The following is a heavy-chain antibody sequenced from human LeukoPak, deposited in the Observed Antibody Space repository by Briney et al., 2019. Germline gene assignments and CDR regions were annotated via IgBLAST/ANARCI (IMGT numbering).Heavy chain of an antibody. CDR1: GFTFSTYG. D-gene: IGHD3-22*01. J-gene: IGHJ4*02. CDR2: ISSSSSNI. CDR3: AKDRDYYDSSGYPTYIDY. V-gene: IGHV3-48*01. Sequence: GGSLRLSCAASGFTFSTYGMSWVRQAPGKGLEWVSYISSSSSNIYYADSVRGRFTVSRDNSKNTLYLQMNSLRAEDTAVYYCAKDRDYYDSSGYPTYIDYWGQGTLVTVSS.